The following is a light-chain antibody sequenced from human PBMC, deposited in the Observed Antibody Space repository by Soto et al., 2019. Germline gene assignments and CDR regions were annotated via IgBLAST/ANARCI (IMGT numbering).Light chain of an antibody. CDR2: EVS. Sequence: QSVLTQPASVSGSPGQSITISCTGTSSDVGGYNYVSWYQQHPAKAPKLIIYEVSNRRSGVSNRFSGSKSGNTASLTISGLQAEDEADYYCCSHTWSSTYVVGTGTKLTVL. CDR3: CSHTWSSTYV. CDR1: SSDVGGYNY. V-gene: IGLV2-14*01. J-gene: IGLJ1*01.